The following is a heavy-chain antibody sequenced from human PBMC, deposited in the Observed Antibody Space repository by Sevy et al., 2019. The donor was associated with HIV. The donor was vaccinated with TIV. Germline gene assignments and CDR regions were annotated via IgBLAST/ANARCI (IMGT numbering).Heavy chain of an antibody. V-gene: IGHV5-51*01. CDR1: GYRFTSYW. D-gene: IGHD1-26*01. Sequence: GESLKISCKVSGYRFTSYWIAWVRQMPGRGLECMGIIYPGDSDTGYSPSFEGQVTFSVDKSISTAYLHWSSLKDSDTAMYYCARRAPGLDYWGQGTLVTVSS. CDR3: ARRAPGLDY. CDR2: IYPGDSDT. J-gene: IGHJ4*02.